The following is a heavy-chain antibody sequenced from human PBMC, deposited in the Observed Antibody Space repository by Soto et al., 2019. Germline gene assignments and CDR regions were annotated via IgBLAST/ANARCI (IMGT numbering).Heavy chain of an antibody. V-gene: IGHV1-69*12. J-gene: IGHJ6*02. Sequence: QVQLVQSGAEVKKPGSSVKVSCKASGGTFSSYAISWVRQAPGQGLEWMGGITPIFGTANYAQKFQGRVTITADESTSTAYMELSSLRSEDTAVYYCARDHSGSGSYYYGMDVWGQGTTVTVSS. D-gene: IGHD3-10*01. CDR3: ARDHSGSGSYYYGMDV. CDR1: GGTFSSYA. CDR2: ITPIFGTA.